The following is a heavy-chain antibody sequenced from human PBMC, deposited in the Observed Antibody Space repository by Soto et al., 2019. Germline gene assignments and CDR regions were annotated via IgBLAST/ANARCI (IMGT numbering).Heavy chain of an antibody. CDR3: ARYDFWSGSIFDY. J-gene: IGHJ4*02. CDR2: ISSSSSTI. V-gene: IGHV3-48*01. Sequence: GGSLRLSCAASGFTFSSYSMNWVRQAPGKGPEWVSYISSSSSTIYYADSVKGRFTISRDNAKNSLYLQMNSLRAEDTAVYYCARYDFWSGSIFDYWGQGTLVTVSS. CDR1: GFTFSSYS. D-gene: IGHD3-3*01.